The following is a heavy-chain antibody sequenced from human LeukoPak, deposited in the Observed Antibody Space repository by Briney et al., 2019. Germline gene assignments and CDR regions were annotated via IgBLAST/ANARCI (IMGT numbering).Heavy chain of an antibody. V-gene: IGHV1-24*01. D-gene: IGHD3-22*01. CDR2: FDPEDGET. CDR3: ARETHYYDSSGYRPIDY. J-gene: IGHJ4*02. Sequence: ASVKVSCKVSGYTLTELSMHWVRQAPGKGLEWMGGFDPEDGETIYAQKFQGRVTITTDESTSTAYMELSSLRSEDTAVYYCARETHYYDSSGYRPIDYWGQGTLVTVSS. CDR1: GYTLTELS.